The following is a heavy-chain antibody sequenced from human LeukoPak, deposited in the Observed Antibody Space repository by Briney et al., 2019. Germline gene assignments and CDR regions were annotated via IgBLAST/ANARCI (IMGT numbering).Heavy chain of an antibody. J-gene: IGHJ4*02. CDR2: IYYSGST. V-gene: IGHV4-39*01. CDR1: GGSFSSSSYY. CDR3: ARHLTLYSHFDY. D-gene: IGHD2-21*01. Sequence: SETLSLTCTVSGGSFSSSSYYWGWIRQPPGKGLEWIGSIYYSGSTYYNPSLKSRVTISVDTSKNQFSLKLSSVTAADTAVYYCARHLTLYSHFDYWGQGTLVTVSS.